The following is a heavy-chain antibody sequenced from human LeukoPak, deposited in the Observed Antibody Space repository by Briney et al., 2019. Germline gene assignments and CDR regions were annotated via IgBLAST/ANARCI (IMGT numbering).Heavy chain of an antibody. CDR3: ARTLNRNGMDV. Sequence: GSGPALVNPTQTLTLPCTFPGVSLSTSGMCVSCIRQPPEKALEWLARIDRDDDKYYSTSLKTRLTISKDTAKNQVVLTMTDMDPVDTATYYCARTLNRNGMDVWGQGTMVTVSS. V-gene: IGHV2-70*11. CDR1: GVSLSTSGMC. J-gene: IGHJ6*02. D-gene: IGHD1-14*01. CDR2: IDRDDDK.